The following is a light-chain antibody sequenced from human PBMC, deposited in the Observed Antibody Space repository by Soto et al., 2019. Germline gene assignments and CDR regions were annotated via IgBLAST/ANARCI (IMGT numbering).Light chain of an antibody. J-gene: IGKJ4*01. V-gene: IGKV3-20*01. CDR1: QTAISTY. Sequence: EIVLTQSPGTLSLSPGERATLSCRASQTAISTYLAWYQQKPGQAPRLLIYGASSRATGVPDRFSGSGSGTDFTLTIIRLEPEDSAVYFCQQYGSSPLTFGGGTKVEIK. CDR3: QQYGSSPLT. CDR2: GAS.